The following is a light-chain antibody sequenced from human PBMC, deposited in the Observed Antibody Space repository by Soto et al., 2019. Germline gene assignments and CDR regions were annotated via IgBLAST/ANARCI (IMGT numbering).Light chain of an antibody. V-gene: IGKV1-33*01. J-gene: IGKJ3*01. CDR2: DAS. CDR1: QDIRHY. Sequence: DIQMTQSPPSVSASVGDRVTITCQARQDIRHYLNWYQQRPGEAPNLLIYDASTLQSGVPSRLTGSGSGTIFTFTITRLQPEDVATYYCQQYDDIPVFGPGTKV. CDR3: QQYDDIPV.